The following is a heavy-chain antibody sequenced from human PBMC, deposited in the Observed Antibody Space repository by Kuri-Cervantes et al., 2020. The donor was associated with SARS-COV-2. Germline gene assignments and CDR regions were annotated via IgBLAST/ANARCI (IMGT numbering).Heavy chain of an antibody. J-gene: IGHJ1*01. Sequence: GGSLRLSCAASGFTFSSYGMHWVRQAPGKGLEWVAVIWYGGSNKYYADSVKGRFTISRDNSKNTLYLQMNSLRAEDTAVYYCARGVHEQLYDSSGYYSAEYFQHWGQGTLVTVSS. V-gene: IGHV3-33*08. CDR1: GFTFSSYG. CDR3: ARGVHEQLYDSSGYYSAEYFQH. CDR2: IWYGGSNK. D-gene: IGHD3-22*01.